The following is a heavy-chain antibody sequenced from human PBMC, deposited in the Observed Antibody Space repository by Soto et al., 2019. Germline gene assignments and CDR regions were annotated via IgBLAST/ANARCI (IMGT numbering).Heavy chain of an antibody. V-gene: IGHV3-30*03. Sequence: QVQLVESGGGVVQPGKSLRLSCAASRFTFSNYGMHWVRQAPGKGLEWVALISDDGTKKYYADSVKGRFTISRDNSKNTLYLQMNSLRAEDTAVYFCARELYYYDSSGYYPLENWGQGTLVTVPS. CDR1: RFTFSNYG. CDR3: ARELYYYDSSGYYPLEN. D-gene: IGHD3-22*01. J-gene: IGHJ4*02. CDR2: ISDDGTKK.